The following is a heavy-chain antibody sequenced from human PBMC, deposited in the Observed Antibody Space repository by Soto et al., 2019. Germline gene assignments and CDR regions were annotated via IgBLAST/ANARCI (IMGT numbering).Heavy chain of an antibody. J-gene: IGHJ4*02. D-gene: IGHD3-22*01. CDR3: AHRHDKSGYVGSGYYSGYYY. CDR2: IYWDDDK. Sequence: QITLKESGPTLVKPTQTLTLTCTFSGFSLNTSGVGVGWIRQPPGKALEWLALIYWDDDKRYSPSLKSRLTITNDTSKNRVVLTMTSMYPVDTATYYCAHRHDKSGYVGSGYYSGYYYWGQGTLVTVSS. V-gene: IGHV2-5*02. CDR1: GFSLNTSGVG.